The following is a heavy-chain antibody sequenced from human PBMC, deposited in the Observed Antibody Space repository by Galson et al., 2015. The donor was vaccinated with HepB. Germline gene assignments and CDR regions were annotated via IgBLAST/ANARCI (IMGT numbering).Heavy chain of an antibody. J-gene: IGHJ6*03. V-gene: IGHV1-69-2*01. CDR3: ATFVVPGYYYMDV. D-gene: IGHD2-21*01. CDR2: VDPEDGET. Sequence: VKVSCKVSGYTFTDYYMHWVQQAPGKGLEWMGLVDPEDGETIYAEKFQGRVTITADTSTDTAYMELSSLRSEDTAVYYCATFVVPGYYYMDVWGKGTTVTVSS. CDR1: GYTFTDYY.